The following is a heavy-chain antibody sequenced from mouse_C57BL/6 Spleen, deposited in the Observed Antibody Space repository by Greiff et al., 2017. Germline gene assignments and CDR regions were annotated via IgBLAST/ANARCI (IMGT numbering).Heavy chain of an antibody. Sequence: HLQQSGPELVKPGASVKISCKASGYTFTDYYINWVKQRPGQGLEWIGWIYPGSGNTKYNEKFKGKATLTVDTSSSTAYMQLSSLTSEDTAVYYCARTTVVADWDYWGQGTTLTVSS. CDR2: IYPGSGNT. J-gene: IGHJ2*01. CDR1: GYTFTDYY. CDR3: ARTTVVADWDY. V-gene: IGHV1-84*01. D-gene: IGHD1-1*01.